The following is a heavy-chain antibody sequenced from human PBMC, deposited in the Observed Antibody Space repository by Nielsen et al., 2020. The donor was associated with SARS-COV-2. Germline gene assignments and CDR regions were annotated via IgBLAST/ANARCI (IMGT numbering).Heavy chain of an antibody. D-gene: IGHD3-16*01. J-gene: IGHJ4*02. CDR1: GASISSSNNYY. V-gene: IGHV4-39*07. CDR3: ARALVPGFLLFWGY. CDR2: IYYNGNT. Sequence: SETLSLTCSVSGASISSSNNYYWGWIRQSPGKGLEWIGSIYYNGNTFYNPSLRSRATMFVDTSKNQFSLKLTSVTAADTAVYYCARALVPGFLLFWGYWGQGTLVTVSS.